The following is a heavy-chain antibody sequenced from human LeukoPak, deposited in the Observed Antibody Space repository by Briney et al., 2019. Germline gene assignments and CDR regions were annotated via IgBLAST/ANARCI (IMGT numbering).Heavy chain of an antibody. CDR2: ISISVSTR. D-gene: IGHD2-15*01. CDR1: GFASSSYE. CDR3: ARDYCSGGSCYSYYGMDV. Sequence: GGCLRLSCAASGFASSSYEMNWVRQAPGKGLEWVSCISISVSTRYYAESVTGRFTIPRENAKTSLYLQMNSLRAEDTAIYYCARDYCSGGSCYSYYGMDVWGQGNTVTVSS. V-gene: IGHV3-48*03. J-gene: IGHJ6*02.